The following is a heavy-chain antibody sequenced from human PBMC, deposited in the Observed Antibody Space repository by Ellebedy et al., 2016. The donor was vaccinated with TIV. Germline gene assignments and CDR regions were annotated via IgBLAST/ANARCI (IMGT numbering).Heavy chain of an antibody. CDR2: VDHSGTT. J-gene: IGHJ4*02. V-gene: IGHV4-34*01. CDR3: ARLHYYDSSGYQN. D-gene: IGHD3-22*01. Sequence: SETLSLXXAVYGGTFSGYYWSWIRQSPGKGLEWIGEVDHSGTTNYNPSLKTRVTISADTSKNQFSLKLSSVTAADTAVYYCARLHYYDSSGYQNWGQGTLVTVSS. CDR1: GGTFSGYY.